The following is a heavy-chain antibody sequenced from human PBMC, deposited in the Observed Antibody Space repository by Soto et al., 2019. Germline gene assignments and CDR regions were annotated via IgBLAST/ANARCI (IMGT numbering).Heavy chain of an antibody. Sequence: PGGSLRLSCAASGFTFSSYGMHWVRQAPGKGLEWVAVISYDGSNKYYADSVKGRFTISRDNSKNTLYLQMNSLRAEDTAVYYCAKDPGFGYYDFWSGSLEGSWFDPWGQGTLVTVSS. V-gene: IGHV3-30*18. CDR2: ISYDGSNK. CDR3: AKDPGFGYYDFWSGSLEGSWFDP. D-gene: IGHD3-3*01. J-gene: IGHJ5*02. CDR1: GFTFSSYG.